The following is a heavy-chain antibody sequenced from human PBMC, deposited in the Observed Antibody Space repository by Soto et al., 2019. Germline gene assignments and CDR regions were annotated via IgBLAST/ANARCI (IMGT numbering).Heavy chain of an antibody. V-gene: IGHV4-34*01. D-gene: IGHD3-10*01. CDR1: GGSFSGCY. CDR3: ARGRGYGSGFYYYYYGMDV. J-gene: IGHJ6*02. CDR2: INHSGST. Sequence: SETLSLTCAVYGGSFSGCYWSWIRQPPGKGLEWIGEINHSGSTNYNPSLKSRVTISVDTSKNQFSLKLSSVTAADTAVYYCARGRGYGSGFYYYYYGMDVWGQGTTVTVSS.